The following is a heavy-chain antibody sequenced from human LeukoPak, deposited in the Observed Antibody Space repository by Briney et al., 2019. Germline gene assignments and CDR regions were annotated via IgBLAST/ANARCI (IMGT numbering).Heavy chain of an antibody. CDR2: ISYDGSNK. D-gene: IGHD3-10*01. CDR3: ARSRITMVGGATDY. V-gene: IGHV3-30-3*01. J-gene: IGHJ4*02. CDR1: GFTFSSYA. Sequence: GGSLRLSCAASGFTFSSYAMHWVRQAPGKGLEWVAVISYDGSNKYYADSVKGRFTISRDNSKNTLYLQMNSLRAEDTAVYYCARSRITMVGGATDYWGQGTLVTVSS.